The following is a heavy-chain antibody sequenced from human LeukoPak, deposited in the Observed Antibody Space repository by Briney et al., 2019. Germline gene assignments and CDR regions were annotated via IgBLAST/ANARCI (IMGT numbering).Heavy chain of an antibody. V-gene: IGHV4-39*01. CDR3: ARRGSDGSVSYHFDY. CDR1: GASISSTDYY. D-gene: IGHD3-10*01. CDR2: IYYTGST. J-gene: IGHJ4*02. Sequence: SETLSLTCTVSGASISSTDYYWGWIRQPPGKGLEWIGSIYYTGSTFYNSSLESRVTISLHTSKKQFSLRLYFVTAADTAVYYCARRGSDGSVSYHFDYWGQGTLVTVSS.